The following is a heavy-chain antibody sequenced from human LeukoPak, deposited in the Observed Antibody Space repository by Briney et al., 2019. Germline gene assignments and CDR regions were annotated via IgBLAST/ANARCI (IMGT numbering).Heavy chain of an antibody. CDR2: INHSGST. J-gene: IGHJ5*02. D-gene: IGHD4-17*01. Sequence: PSETLSPTCAVYGGSFSGYYWSWIRQPPGKGLEWIGEINHSGSTNYNPSLKSRVTISVDTSKNQFSLKLSSVTAADTAVYYCARGSAVTTLYNWFDPWGQGTLVTVSS. CDR3: ARGSAVTTLYNWFDP. V-gene: IGHV4-34*01. CDR1: GGSFSGYY.